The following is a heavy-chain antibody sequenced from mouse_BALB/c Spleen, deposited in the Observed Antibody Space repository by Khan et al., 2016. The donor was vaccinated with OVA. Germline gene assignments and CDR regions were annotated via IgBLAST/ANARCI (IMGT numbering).Heavy chain of an antibody. Sequence: QMQLVESGAELAKPGASVKLSCKASGYTFTSYWMYWIKQRPGKGLEWIGYINPTSGYTDYNQKFKDKATLTADNSSSTAYMQLNSLTSDDSAVYYCSRDRFDYWGQGTTLTVSA. V-gene: IGHV1-7*01. CDR1: GYTFTSYW. CDR2: INPTSGYT. CDR3: SRDRFDY. J-gene: IGHJ2*01.